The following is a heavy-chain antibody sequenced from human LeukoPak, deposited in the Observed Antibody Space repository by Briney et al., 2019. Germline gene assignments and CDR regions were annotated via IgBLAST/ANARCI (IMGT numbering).Heavy chain of an antibody. D-gene: IGHD2-15*01. CDR3: AIKPRVANWFDP. CDR1: GGSISSYY. J-gene: IGHJ5*02. Sequence: PSETLSLTCTVSGGSISSYYWNWIRQPPGRGLEWIGNIYYSGSTNYNPSLKSRVTISVDTSRNQFSLKLSSVTAADTAVYYCAIKPRVANWFDPWGQGTLVTVSS. V-gene: IGHV4-59*01. CDR2: IYYSGST.